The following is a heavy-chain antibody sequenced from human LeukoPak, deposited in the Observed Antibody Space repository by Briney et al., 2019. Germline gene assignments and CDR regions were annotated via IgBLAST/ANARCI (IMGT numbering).Heavy chain of an antibody. D-gene: IGHD6-13*01. J-gene: IGHJ4*02. V-gene: IGHV3-23*01. CDR3: ARDDAEQLVQYYFDY. Sequence: GGSLRLSCAASEFTFSSYDMSWVRQAPGKGLEWVSAITGSGGSTCYADSVKGRFTISRDNSKNTRYLQMNSLRAEDTAVYYCARDDAEQLVQYYFDYWGQGTLVTVSS. CDR2: ITGSGGST. CDR1: EFTFSSYD.